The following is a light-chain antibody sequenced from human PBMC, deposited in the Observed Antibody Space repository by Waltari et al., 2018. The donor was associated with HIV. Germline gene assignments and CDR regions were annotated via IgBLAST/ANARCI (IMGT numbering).Light chain of an antibody. CDR2: STS. CDR3: QQYGSSPYT. Sequence: TVLTQSPGPLSLSPGERATLSCRASQSVTSGYLAWYQQKPGQAPRLLIYSTSKRATGIPDRFSGSGSGTDFSLTIDKLEPEDFGVYWCQQYGSSPYTFGRGTILEL. CDR1: QSVTSGY. J-gene: IGKJ2*01. V-gene: IGKV3-20*01.